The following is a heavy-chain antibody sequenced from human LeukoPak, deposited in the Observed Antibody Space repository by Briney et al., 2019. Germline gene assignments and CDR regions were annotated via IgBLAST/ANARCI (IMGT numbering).Heavy chain of an antibody. CDR2: MNQDGSAK. CDR3: ATYTHWVAGDV. D-gene: IGHD3-16*01. Sequence: GGSLRLSCAASGFTFSDSWMSWVRQAPGKGLEWVANMNQDGSAKDYVDSVKGRFTISRDNARNSLYLQMSSLRAEDAAVYYCATYTHWVAGDVWGQGTTVTVSS. V-gene: IGHV3-7*01. J-gene: IGHJ6*02. CDR1: GFTFSDSW.